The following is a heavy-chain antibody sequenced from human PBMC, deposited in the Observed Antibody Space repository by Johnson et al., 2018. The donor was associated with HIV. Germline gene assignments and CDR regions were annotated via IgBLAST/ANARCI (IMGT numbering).Heavy chain of an antibody. CDR2: IYSGGST. CDR3: ARGGIRGYSYGPGAFDI. D-gene: IGHD5-18*01. Sequence: VQLVESGGGLVQPGGSMRLSCAASGCTFSSYDMHWVRQVTGKGLEWVSVIYSGGSTYDADSVKGRFIISRDNSKNSLYLQMNSLRAEDTAVYYCARGGIRGYSYGPGAFDIWGQGTMVTVSS. J-gene: IGHJ3*02. CDR1: GCTFSSYD. V-gene: IGHV3-66*01.